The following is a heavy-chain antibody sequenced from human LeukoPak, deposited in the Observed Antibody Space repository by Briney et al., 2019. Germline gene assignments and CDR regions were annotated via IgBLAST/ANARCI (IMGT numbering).Heavy chain of an antibody. CDR3: ATGVTGTIYYYYMDV. CDR1: GYTLTELY. J-gene: IGHJ6*03. CDR2: FDPEDGET. V-gene: IGHV1-24*01. D-gene: IGHD1-20*01. Sequence: ASVNVFCKVSGYTLTELYMHWVRQAPGKGFEGVGGFDPEDGETNYAQKFQGRVTMTEDTSTDTAYMELSRLRSEDTAVYYCATGVTGTIYYYYMDVWGKGTTVTVSS.